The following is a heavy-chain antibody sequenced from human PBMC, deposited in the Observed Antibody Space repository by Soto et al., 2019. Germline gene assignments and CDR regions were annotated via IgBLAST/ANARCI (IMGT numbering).Heavy chain of an antibody. V-gene: IGHV3-30-3*01. J-gene: IGHJ4*02. CDR1: GFTFSSYA. CDR2: ISYDGSNK. D-gene: IGHD1-26*01. Sequence: QVQLVESGGGVVQPGRSLRLSCAASGFTFSSYAMHWVRQAPGKGLEWVAVISYDGSNKYYADSVKGRFTISRDNSKNTLYLQMNSLRAEDPAVYYCSRASGSYLVDYWGQGTLVSVSS. CDR3: SRASGSYLVDY.